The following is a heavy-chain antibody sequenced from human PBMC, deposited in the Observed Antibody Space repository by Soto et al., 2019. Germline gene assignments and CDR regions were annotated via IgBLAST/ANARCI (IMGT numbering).Heavy chain of an antibody. CDR1: GFTFSSYA. J-gene: IGHJ6*03. D-gene: IGHD1-26*01. V-gene: IGHV3-23*01. CDR3: AKSGTTRNYYYYYMDV. Sequence: GGSLRLSCAASGFTFSSYAMSWVRQAPGKGLEWVSAISGSGGSTYYADSVKGRFTISRDNSKNTLNLQMNSLRAEDTAVYYCAKSGTTRNYYYYYMDVWGKGTTVTVSS. CDR2: ISGSGGST.